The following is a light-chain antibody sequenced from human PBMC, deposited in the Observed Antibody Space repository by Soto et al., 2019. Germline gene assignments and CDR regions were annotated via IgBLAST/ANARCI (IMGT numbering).Light chain of an antibody. CDR1: QSVSNY. CDR2: DAS. V-gene: IGKV3-15*01. Sequence: EILMTQSPATLSVSPGERATLSCRASQSVSNYLAWFQQKPGQAPRLLIYDASTRATGIPVRFSGSGSGTEFTLTISSLQSEDFGVYYCQQNKDWPGTFGQGTKVDIK. J-gene: IGKJ1*01. CDR3: QQNKDWPGT.